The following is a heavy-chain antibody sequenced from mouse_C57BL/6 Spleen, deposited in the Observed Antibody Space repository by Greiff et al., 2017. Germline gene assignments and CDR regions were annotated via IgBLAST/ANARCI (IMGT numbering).Heavy chain of an antibody. J-gene: IGHJ1*03. CDR1: GFTFRSYA. D-gene: IGHD1-1*01. CDR2: ISSGGDYI. V-gene: IGHV5-9-1*02. Sequence: EVKLVESGEGLVKPGGSLKLSCAASGFTFRSYAMSWVRQTPEKRLEWVAYISSGGDYIYYADTVKGRFTISRDNARNTLYLQMSSLKSEDTAMYYCTRDQDTTVVGHWYFDVWGTGTTVTVSS. CDR3: TRDQDTTVVGHWYFDV.